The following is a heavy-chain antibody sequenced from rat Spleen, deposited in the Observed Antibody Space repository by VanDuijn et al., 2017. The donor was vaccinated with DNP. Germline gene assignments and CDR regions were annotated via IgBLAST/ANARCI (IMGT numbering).Heavy chain of an antibody. Sequence: EVQLVESGGGLVQPGRSLKLSCAASGFTFSDYYMAWVRQAPKKGLEWVASISYEGSSTYYGDSVKGRFTISRDNAKSTLYLQMNSLRSEDTATYYCARLTGSYFDYWGQGVMVTVSS. CDR1: GFTFSDYY. CDR2: ISYEGSST. CDR3: ARLTGSYFDY. J-gene: IGHJ2*01. V-gene: IGHV5-22*01. D-gene: IGHD5-1*01.